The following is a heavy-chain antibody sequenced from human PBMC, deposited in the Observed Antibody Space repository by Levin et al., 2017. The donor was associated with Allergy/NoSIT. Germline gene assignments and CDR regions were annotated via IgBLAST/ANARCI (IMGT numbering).Heavy chain of an antibody. CDR2: ISYDGSNK. Sequence: GESLKISCAASGFTFSSYGIHWVRQAPGKGLEWVAVISYDGSNKYYADSVKGRFTISRDNSKNTLYLQMNSLRAEDTAVYYCAKVLSGSSWGGRYWYFDLWGRGTLVTVSS. J-gene: IGHJ2*01. CDR3: AKVLSGSSWGGRYWYFDL. D-gene: IGHD6-13*01. CDR1: GFTFSSYG. V-gene: IGHV3-30*18.